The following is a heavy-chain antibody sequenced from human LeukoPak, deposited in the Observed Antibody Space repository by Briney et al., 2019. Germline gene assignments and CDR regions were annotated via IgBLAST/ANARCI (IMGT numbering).Heavy chain of an antibody. CDR3: ARAVSHYYGSGSYAYYFDY. Sequence: RGSLRLSCAASGFTVSSNYMSWVRQAPGKGLEWVSVIYSGGSTYYADSVKGRFTISRDNSKNTLYLQMNSLRAEDTAVYYCARAVSHYYGSGSYAYYFDYWGQGTLVTVSS. D-gene: IGHD3-10*01. CDR2: IYSGGST. V-gene: IGHV3-53*01. CDR1: GFTVSSNY. J-gene: IGHJ4*02.